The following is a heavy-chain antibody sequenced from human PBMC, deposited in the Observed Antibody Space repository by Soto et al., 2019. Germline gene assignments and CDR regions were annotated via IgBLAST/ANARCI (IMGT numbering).Heavy chain of an antibody. CDR2: IYSGGST. V-gene: IGHV3-53*01. D-gene: IGHD3-22*01. CDR3: ARNYYDSGGGFDY. Sequence: EVQLVESGGGLIQPGGSLRLSCAASGFTVSRNYMSWVRQAPGKGLEWVSVIYSGGSTYYADSVKGRFTISRDNSKHTLYLQMNSLRAEDTAVYYCARNYYDSGGGFDYWGQGTLVTVSS. J-gene: IGHJ4*02. CDR1: GFTVSRNY.